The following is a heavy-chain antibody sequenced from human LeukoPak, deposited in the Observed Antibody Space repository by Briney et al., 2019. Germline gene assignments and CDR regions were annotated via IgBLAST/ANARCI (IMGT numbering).Heavy chain of an antibody. J-gene: IGHJ4*02. CDR2: IKQDGSEK. V-gene: IGHV3-7*01. CDR3: ARDTAESEFDY. Sequence: PGRSLRLSCAASGFTFSSYWMSWVRQAPGKGLEWVANIKQDGSEKYYVDSVKGRFTISRDNAKNSLYLQMNSLRAEDTAVYYCARDTAESEFDYWGQGTLVTVSS. CDR1: GFTFSSYW.